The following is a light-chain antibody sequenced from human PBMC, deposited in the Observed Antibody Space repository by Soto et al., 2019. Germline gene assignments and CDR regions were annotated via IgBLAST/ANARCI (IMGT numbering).Light chain of an antibody. Sequence: DIQMTQSPSSLSASVGDRVTITCRVSQTISTSLNWYQQKPGKAPKFLIYAASSLQSGVPSRFSGSGSGTDFTLTISSLQPEDFATYYCQQSYSILPLTFGGGTKVDIK. CDR2: AAS. V-gene: IGKV1-39*01. J-gene: IGKJ4*01. CDR3: QQSYSILPLT. CDR1: QTISTS.